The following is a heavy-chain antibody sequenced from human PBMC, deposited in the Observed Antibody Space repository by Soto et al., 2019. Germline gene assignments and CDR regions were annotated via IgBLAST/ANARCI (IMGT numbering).Heavy chain of an antibody. Sequence: TLSLRCTFAGGSSRSGGYYWSWIRQHPGKGLEWIGYIYYSGSTYYNPSLKSRVTISVDTSKNQFSLKLSSVTAADTAVYYCARGRAVAGGVFDSWGQGTLVTVSS. CDR3: ARGRAVAGGVFDS. J-gene: IGHJ4*02. CDR2: IYYSGST. V-gene: IGHV4-31*03. D-gene: IGHD6-19*01. CDR1: GGSSRSGGYY.